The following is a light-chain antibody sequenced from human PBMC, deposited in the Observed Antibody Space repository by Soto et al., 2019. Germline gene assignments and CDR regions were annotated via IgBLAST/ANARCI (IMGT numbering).Light chain of an antibody. CDR2: DNI. CDR1: TSNIGNNY. V-gene: IGLV1-51*01. J-gene: IGLJ1*01. Sequence: QSVLTQPPSVSAAPGQKVTISCSGSTSNIGNNYVSWYQHLPRSAPKLLIYDNIKRPSGIPDRFSGSKSDTSATLGITGLQTGDEADYYCGTWDSSLSDFVFGSGTKVTVL. CDR3: GTWDSSLSDFV.